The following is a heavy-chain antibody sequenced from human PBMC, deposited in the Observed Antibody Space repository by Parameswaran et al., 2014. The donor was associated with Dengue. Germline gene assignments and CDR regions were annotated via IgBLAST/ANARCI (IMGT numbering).Heavy chain of an antibody. CDR3: ARMTFYYDSSGYGMAV. D-gene: IGHD3-22*01. CDR2: IDWDDDK. V-gene: IGHV2-70*04. Sequence: PGKALEWLARIDWDDDKFYTASLKTRLSVSKDTSKNQVVLRMTNVDPVDTATYYCARMTFYYDSSGYGMAVWGQGTTVTVSS. J-gene: IGHJ6*02.